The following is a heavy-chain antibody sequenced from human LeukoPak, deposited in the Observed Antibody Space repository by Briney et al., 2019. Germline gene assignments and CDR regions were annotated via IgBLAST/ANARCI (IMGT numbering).Heavy chain of an antibody. Sequence: GGSLRLSCAASTFTFSSFAMSWVRQAPGKGLEWLATISHYGDNTYYADSVKGRFIISRDNSKNTLYLQVDSLRAEDTALYYCAKEGGGCIYGVCYFDAFDMWGQGTMVTVSS. J-gene: IGHJ3*02. D-gene: IGHD2-8*01. V-gene: IGHV3-23*01. CDR3: AKEGGGCIYGVCYFDAFDM. CDR2: ISHYGDNT. CDR1: TFTFSSFA.